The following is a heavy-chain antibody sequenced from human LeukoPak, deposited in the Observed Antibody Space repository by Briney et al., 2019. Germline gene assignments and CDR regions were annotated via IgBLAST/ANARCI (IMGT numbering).Heavy chain of an antibody. D-gene: IGHD4-23*01. CDR1: GYIFTRYS. V-gene: IGHV7-4-1*02. Sequence: GASVKVSCKASGYIFTRYSIHWVRQAPGQGVEWMGWINTNNGNPTYAQGFKGRLVFFLDTSANTTYLQISSLKAEDTAMYYCGRDGNIDFWGQGTLVTVSS. CDR3: GRDGNIDF. CDR2: INTNNGNP. J-gene: IGHJ4*02.